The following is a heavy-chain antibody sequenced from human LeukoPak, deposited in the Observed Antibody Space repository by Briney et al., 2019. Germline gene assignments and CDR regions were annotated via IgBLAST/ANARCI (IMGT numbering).Heavy chain of an antibody. Sequence: PGGSLRLSCAASGFTFSSYWMNWVRQAPGKGLEWVANINQDGSEKYYVDSVKGRFTISRNNGKNSLYLQMNSLRAEDTAVYYCARGGYCSGGRCYGGDYWGQGTLVTVSS. CDR1: GFTFSSYW. J-gene: IGHJ4*02. CDR2: INQDGSEK. CDR3: ARGGYCSGGRCYGGDY. V-gene: IGHV3-7*01. D-gene: IGHD2-15*01.